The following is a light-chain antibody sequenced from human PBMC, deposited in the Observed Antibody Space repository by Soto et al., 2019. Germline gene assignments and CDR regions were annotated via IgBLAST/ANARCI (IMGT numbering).Light chain of an antibody. V-gene: IGLV1-44*01. Sequence: QSVLTQPPSASGAPGQRVTISCSGSNSNIGTTTVTWYQHVPGTAPKLLIYSSSQRPSGVPDRFSGSRSGTSASLAISGLQSEDEADYYCAAWDDSLNAVVFGGGTQLTVL. CDR3: AAWDDSLNAVV. J-gene: IGLJ2*01. CDR1: NSNIGTTT. CDR2: SSS.